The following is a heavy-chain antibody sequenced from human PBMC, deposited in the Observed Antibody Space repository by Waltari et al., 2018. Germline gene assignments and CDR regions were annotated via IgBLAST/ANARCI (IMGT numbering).Heavy chain of an antibody. CDR3: AKEIYRIGRPCFDY. Sequence: QLLESGGGWRQAGGALSVAWPASGFTVSRYAMSWVRQAPGKWPEWVSGITSGGGDTYYTDSVRGRFTISRDNSKNTVYLQMNSLRHEDTAVYYCAKEIYRIGRPCFDYWGQGVRVTVSS. V-gene: IGHV3-23*01. CDR2: ITSGGGDT. D-gene: IGHD6-19*01. J-gene: IGHJ4*02. CDR1: GFTVSRYA.